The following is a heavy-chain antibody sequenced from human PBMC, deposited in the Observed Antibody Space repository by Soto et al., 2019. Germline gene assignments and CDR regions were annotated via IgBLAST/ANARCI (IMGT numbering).Heavy chain of an antibody. CDR3: AREGINNYNEYYFDS. V-gene: IGHV3-21*01. J-gene: IGHJ4*02. D-gene: IGHD4-4*01. CDR2: ISGSGNYT. Sequence: GSLRLSCAASGFTFSTYSMNWVRQAPGKGLEWVSSISGSGNYTHYADFLRGRFTISRDDAKTSLYLQMNSLRAEDTAVYYCAREGINNYNEYYFDSWGQGTVVTVSS. CDR1: GFTFSTYS.